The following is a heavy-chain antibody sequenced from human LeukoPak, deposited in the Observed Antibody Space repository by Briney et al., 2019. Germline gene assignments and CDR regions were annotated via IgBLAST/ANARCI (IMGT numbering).Heavy chain of an antibody. Sequence: ALVKVSCKASGYTFTGYYMHWVRQAPGQGLEWMGWINPNSGGTNYAQKFQGRVTMTRDTSISTAYMELSRLRSDDTAVYYCARLVDCSGGSCYSGPAYFDYWGQGTLVTVSS. J-gene: IGHJ4*02. V-gene: IGHV1-2*02. D-gene: IGHD2-15*01. CDR1: GYTFTGYY. CDR3: ARLVDCSGGSCYSGPAYFDY. CDR2: INPNSGGT.